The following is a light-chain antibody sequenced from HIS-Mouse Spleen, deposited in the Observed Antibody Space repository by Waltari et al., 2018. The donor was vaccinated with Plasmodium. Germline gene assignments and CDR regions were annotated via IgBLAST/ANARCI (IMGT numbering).Light chain of an antibody. Sequence: DIQMTQSPSSLSASVGDRATITCRASQSISSYLNWYQQKQGKAPKLLIYAASSVQSGVPSRFSGSGSGTDFTLTISSLQPEDFATYYCQQSYSTPYTFGQGTKLEIK. CDR2: AAS. CDR3: QQSYSTPYT. J-gene: IGKJ2*01. CDR1: QSISSY. V-gene: IGKV1-39*01.